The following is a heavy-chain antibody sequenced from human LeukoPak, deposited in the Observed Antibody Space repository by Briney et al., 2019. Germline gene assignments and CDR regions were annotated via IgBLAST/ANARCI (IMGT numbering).Heavy chain of an antibody. CDR3: AKRDWRELPSPLDY. V-gene: IGHV3-23*01. D-gene: IGHD1-26*01. CDR2: ISGSGGST. J-gene: IGHJ4*02. CDR1: GFTFSDYY. Sequence: PGGSLRLSCAASGFTFSDYYMSWIRQAPGKGLEWVSAISGSGGSTYYADSVKGRFAISRDNSKNTLYLQMNSLRAEDTAVYYCAKRDWRELPSPLDYWGQGTLVTVSS.